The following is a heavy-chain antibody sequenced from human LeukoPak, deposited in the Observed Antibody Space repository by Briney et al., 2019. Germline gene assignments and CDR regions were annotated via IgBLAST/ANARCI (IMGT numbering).Heavy chain of an antibody. D-gene: IGHD3-10*01. CDR1: GYTFTNYG. J-gene: IGHJ5*02. V-gene: IGHV1-18*01. CDR2: ISAYKGNT. Sequence: ASVKVSCKASGYTFTNYGISWVRQAPGQGLEWMGWISAYKGNTNYAQKLQGRVTMTTDTSTSTAYMELRTLRSDDTAVYYCARRGSGSYYNSWLDPWGQGTLVTVSS. CDR3: ARRGSGSYYNSWLDP.